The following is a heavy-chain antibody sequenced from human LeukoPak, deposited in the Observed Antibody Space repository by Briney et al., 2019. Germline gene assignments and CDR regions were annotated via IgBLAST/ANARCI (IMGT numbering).Heavy chain of an antibody. Sequence: SETLSLTCTVSGGSINNIISYWGWFRQPPGKGLEWIGSISSSGSTFYNPSLTSRVTISVDTSKNHFSVKVTSVTAADTAMYYCARGQTTVWSPFDNWGQGTLVTVSP. CDR1: GGSINNIISY. J-gene: IGHJ4*02. CDR3: ARGQTTVWSPFDN. D-gene: IGHD4-17*01. CDR2: ISSSGST. V-gene: IGHV4-39*07.